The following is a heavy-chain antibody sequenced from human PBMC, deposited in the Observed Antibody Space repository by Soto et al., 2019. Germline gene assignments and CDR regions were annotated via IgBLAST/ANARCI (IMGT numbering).Heavy chain of an antibody. CDR3: AIVWLGAYDY. V-gene: IGHV1-69*01. J-gene: IGHJ4*02. CDR1: GGIFSNFA. D-gene: IGHD6-19*01. CDR2: IIPTLGTP. Sequence: QVQLVQSGAEVKKPGSSVKVSCKASGGIFSNFAFNWMRQAPGQGLEWMGGIIPTLGTPHYAQKFLGRVTITAYESTRTVYMEMSSLTVEDTAVYYCAIVWLGAYDYWGQGTLVIVSS.